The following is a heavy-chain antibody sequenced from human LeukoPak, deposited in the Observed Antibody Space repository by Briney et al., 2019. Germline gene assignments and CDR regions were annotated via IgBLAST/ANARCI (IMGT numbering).Heavy chain of an antibody. J-gene: IGHJ4*02. CDR2: IYFTRDT. CDR3: ARIAVSSGWGYFDY. Sequence: PSETLSLTCTVSGGSILNYYWTWIRQPPGKGLEWIGYIYFTRDTNYNPSLKSRVSISADTSKNQFSLKLSSVTAADTAVYYCARIAVSSGWGYFDYWGQGTLVTVSS. D-gene: IGHD6-19*01. V-gene: IGHV4-59*01. CDR1: GGSILNYY.